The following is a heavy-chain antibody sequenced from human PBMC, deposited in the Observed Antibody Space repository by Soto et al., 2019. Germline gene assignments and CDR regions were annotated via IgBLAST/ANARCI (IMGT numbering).Heavy chain of an antibody. V-gene: IGHV4-59*08. D-gene: IGHD3-3*01. J-gene: IGHJ4*02. CDR2: IHYSGST. CDR1: GGSISSYY. Sequence: SETLSLTCTVSGGSISSYYWSWIRQPPGKGLEWIGYIHYSGSTKYNPSLKSRVTISADTSKNQFSLKLSSVTAADTAVYYCARGHYDYWSGYFATIAYWGQGTRVTVSS. CDR3: ARGHYDYWSGYFATIAY.